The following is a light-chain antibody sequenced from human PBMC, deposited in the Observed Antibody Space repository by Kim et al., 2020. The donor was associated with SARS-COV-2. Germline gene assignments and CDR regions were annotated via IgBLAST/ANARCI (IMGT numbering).Light chain of an antibody. Sequence: ALVPTVSSTCQGDSLRTYYASWYQQKPGQAPVLVIYLKDKRPSGVPDRISGSSSGNTASLTITGAQAEDEADYYCNSRDSSGNHVVFGGGTQLTVL. CDR3: NSRDSSGNHVV. CDR1: SLRTYY. CDR2: LKD. V-gene: IGLV3-19*01. J-gene: IGLJ2*01.